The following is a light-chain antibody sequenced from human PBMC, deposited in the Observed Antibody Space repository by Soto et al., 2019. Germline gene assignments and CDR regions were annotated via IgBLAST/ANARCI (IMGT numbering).Light chain of an antibody. CDR1: SCNIGAGYD. CDR2: GNS. Sequence: QSVLTQPPSVSGAPGQWVTISCTRSSCNIGAGYDVHWYQQLPGTAPKLLIYGNSNRPSGVPDRFSGSKSGTSASLAITGLQAEDEADYYCQSYDSSLSGSWVFGGGTKLTVL. CDR3: QSYDSSLSGSWV. J-gene: IGLJ3*02. V-gene: IGLV1-40*01.